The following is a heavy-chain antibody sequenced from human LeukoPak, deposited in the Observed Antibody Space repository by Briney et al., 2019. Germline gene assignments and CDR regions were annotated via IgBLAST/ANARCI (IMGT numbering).Heavy chain of an antibody. CDR1: GFTFSTFA. CDR2: ISGGGVTT. J-gene: IGHJ3*02. V-gene: IGHV3-23*01. D-gene: IGHD2-15*01. Sequence: GGSLRLSCAASGFTFSTFAMYWVRRAPGKGLEWVSAISGGGVTTYYADSVKGRFTISRDNSKNTLSLQMNSLRAEDTAVYYCAINPGYCSGGSCFGAFDIWGQGTMVTVSS. CDR3: AINPGYCSGGSCFGAFDI.